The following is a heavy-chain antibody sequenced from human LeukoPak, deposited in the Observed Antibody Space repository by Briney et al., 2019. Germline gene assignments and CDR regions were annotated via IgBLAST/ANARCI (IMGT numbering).Heavy chain of an antibody. V-gene: IGHV1-69-2*01. CDR1: GYTFTDYY. CDR3: ASLTTVTPYYFDY. Sequence: ASVKVSCKVSGYTFTDYYMHRVQQAPGKGLEWMGLVDPEDGETIYAEKFQGRVAITADTSTDTAYMELSSLRSEDTAVYYCASLTTVTPYYFDYWGQGILVTVSS. CDR2: VDPEDGET. D-gene: IGHD4-17*01. J-gene: IGHJ4*02.